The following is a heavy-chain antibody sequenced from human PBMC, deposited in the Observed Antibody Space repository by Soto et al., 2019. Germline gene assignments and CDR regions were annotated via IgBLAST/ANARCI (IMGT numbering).Heavy chain of an antibody. CDR2: TGGSGDT. CDR1: RFTLRNYV. V-gene: IGHV3-23*01. CDR3: ATSGHCGGLRCSSFDM. J-gene: IGHJ3*02. D-gene: IGHD2-21*01. Sequence: EVQLLESGGGLVQPGGSLRLSCAASRFTLRNYVVNWVRQAPGKGLEWVSTTGGSGDTYYQDSVKGRFTISRDNSKNTVYLEMITLRAEDTAVYYCATSGHCGGLRCSSFDMWGQGTVVTVSS.